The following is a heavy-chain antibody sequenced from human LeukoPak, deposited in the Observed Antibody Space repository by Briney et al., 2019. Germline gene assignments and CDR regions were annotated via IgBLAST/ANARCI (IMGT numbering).Heavy chain of an antibody. J-gene: IGHJ6*02. CDR3: TRLHDFGDYYGMDV. V-gene: IGHV3-73*01. D-gene: IGHD4-17*01. CDR1: GFTFSNSA. CDR2: IRSQGDTYAT. Sequence: GGSLKLSCAASGFTFSNSAMYWVRQAPGKGLEWVGRIRSQGDTYATAYAVSVKGRITISRDDSKNTAYLQMNGLNTEDTAVYYCTRLHDFGDYYGMDVWSQGNRTIVS.